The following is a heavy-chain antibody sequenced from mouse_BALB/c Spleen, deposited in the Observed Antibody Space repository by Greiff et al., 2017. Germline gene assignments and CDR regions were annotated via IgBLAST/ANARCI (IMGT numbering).Heavy chain of an antibody. CDR1: GYTFTSYW. Sequence: VQLQQSGAELAKPGASVKMSCKASGYTFTSYWMHWVKQRPGQGLEWIGYINPSTGYTEYNQKFKDKATLTADKSSSTAYMQLSSLTSEDSAVYYCARNYRDYYAMDYWGQGTSVTVSS. D-gene: IGHD2-14*01. CDR2: INPSTGYT. CDR3: ARNYRDYYAMDY. J-gene: IGHJ4*01. V-gene: IGHV1-7*01.